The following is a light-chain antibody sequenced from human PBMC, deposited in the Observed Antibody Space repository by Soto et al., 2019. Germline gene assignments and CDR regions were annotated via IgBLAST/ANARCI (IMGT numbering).Light chain of an antibody. Sequence: QSVLTQPASVSGSPGQSITISCTGTSSDVGGYNAVSWYQQHPGRAPKLMIYDVSNRPSGISNRFSGSKSGSTASLTISGLQAEDDADYYCSSYTSSMTNVFGSGTKVTVL. CDR1: SSDVGGYNA. CDR3: SSYTSSMTNV. J-gene: IGLJ1*01. V-gene: IGLV2-14*01. CDR2: DVS.